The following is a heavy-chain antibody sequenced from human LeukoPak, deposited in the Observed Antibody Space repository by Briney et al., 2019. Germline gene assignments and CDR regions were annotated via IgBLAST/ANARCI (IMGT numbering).Heavy chain of an antibody. J-gene: IGHJ4*02. CDR1: GYSLTNYW. D-gene: IGHD6-13*01. Sequence: GAYLQTSCKGSGYSLTNYWIGWVRQIPGKGLEWMGIIYLGDSDTRYSPSFQGQVTISADKSISTAYLQWSSLKASDTAVYYCARSRWRPELVDYWGQGTLVTVSS. CDR3: ARSRWRPELVDY. V-gene: IGHV5-51*01. CDR2: IYLGDSDT.